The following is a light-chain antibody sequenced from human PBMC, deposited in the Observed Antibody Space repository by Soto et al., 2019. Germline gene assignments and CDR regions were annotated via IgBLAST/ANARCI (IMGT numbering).Light chain of an antibody. CDR2: EAT. Sequence: QSVLTQPASVSGSPGQSITIPCTGTSGDIGNYNLISWYQHHPGKAPKVIIFEATKRPSDISGRFSASKSGNTASLTISGLLAEDEADYYCCSYAGLASVIFGGGTKLTVL. V-gene: IGLV2-23*01. J-gene: IGLJ2*01. CDR1: SGDIGNYNL. CDR3: CSYAGLASVI.